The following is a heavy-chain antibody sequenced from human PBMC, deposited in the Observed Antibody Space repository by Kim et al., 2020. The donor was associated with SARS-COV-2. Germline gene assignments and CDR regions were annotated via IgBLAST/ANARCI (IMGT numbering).Heavy chain of an antibody. Sequence: SETLSLTCAVYGGSFSGYYWSWIRQPPGKGLEWIGEINHSGSTNYNPSLKSRVTISVDTSKNQFSLKLSFVTAADTAVNYCARAKYDYVWGSYFGFDYWG. D-gene: IGHD3-16*01. V-gene: IGHV4-34*01. CDR3: ARAKYDYVWGSYFGFDY. J-gene: IGHJ4*01. CDR1: GGSFSGYY. CDR2: INHSGST.